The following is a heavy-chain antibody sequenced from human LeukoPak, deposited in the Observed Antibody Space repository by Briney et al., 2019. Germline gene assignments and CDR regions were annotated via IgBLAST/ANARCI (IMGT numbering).Heavy chain of an antibody. CDR1: GFSLSTRGVG. D-gene: IGHD3-22*01. CDR2: IYWNADK. CDR3: AYRVYYYDSSGYPNPFDY. J-gene: IGHJ4*02. Sequence: SSPTLVKPTQTLTLTFTFSGFSLSTRGVGVGWIRQPPGKALEWLALIYWNADKRYSPSLKSRLTITKDTSKNQVVLTMTNMDPVDTATYYCAYRVYYYDSSGYPNPFDYWGQGTLVTVSS. V-gene: IGHV2-5*01.